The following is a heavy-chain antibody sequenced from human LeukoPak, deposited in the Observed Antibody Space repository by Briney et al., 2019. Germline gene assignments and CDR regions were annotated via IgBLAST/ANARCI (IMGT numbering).Heavy chain of an antibody. V-gene: IGHV3-23*01. CDR2: ISGSGGST. CDR1: GFTFSTYA. J-gene: IGHJ4*02. Sequence: PGGSLRLCCAASGFTFSTYAMSWVRQAPGKGLEWVSAISGSGGSTNYADSVKGRVTVSRDNSKSTLYLQMNSLRAEDTAVYYCAKGNVVVPAASTYHFDYWGQGTLVTVSS. CDR3: AKGNVVVPAASTYHFDY. D-gene: IGHD2-2*01.